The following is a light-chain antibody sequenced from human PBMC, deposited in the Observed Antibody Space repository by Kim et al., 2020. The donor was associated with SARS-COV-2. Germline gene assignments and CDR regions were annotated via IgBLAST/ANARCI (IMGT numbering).Light chain of an antibody. CDR3: KRYKANWT. Sequence: IQMTQSPSTLSASVGNRVTITCRASQGFDGWLAWFQQKPGRAPELLIYQASNLASGVPSRFSGSGSGTDFTLTISNLQPDDSGVYYCKRYKANWTFGPGTKVDIK. CDR2: QAS. CDR1: QGFDGW. J-gene: IGKJ3*01. V-gene: IGKV1-5*03.